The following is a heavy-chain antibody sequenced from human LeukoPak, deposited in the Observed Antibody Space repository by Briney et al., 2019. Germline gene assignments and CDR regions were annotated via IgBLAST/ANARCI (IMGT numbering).Heavy chain of an antibody. V-gene: IGHV4-61*01. CDR1: GGSVSSSNYY. CDR3: ARGGDWLFDY. D-gene: IGHD2-21*02. Sequence: SETLSLTCTVSGGSVSSSNYYWSWIRQPPGKGLEWIGYIYYSGSTNYNPSLKSRITISADTSKNQFSLKLSSVTAADTAVYYCARGGDWLFDYWGQGILVTVSS. J-gene: IGHJ4*02. CDR2: IYYSGST.